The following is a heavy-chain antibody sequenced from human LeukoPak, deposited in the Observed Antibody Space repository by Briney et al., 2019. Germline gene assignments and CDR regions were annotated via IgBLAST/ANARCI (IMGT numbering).Heavy chain of an antibody. V-gene: IGHV1-8*01. Sequence: ASVKVSCKVSGYTSTNFDINWVRQATGQGFEWMGWMTLNSGRTGYRREFQGRVTMTTNTSTNTAYMELSSLRSDDTAVYYCGRGYARDVWGQGTTVTVSS. CDR3: GRGYARDV. CDR1: GYTSTNFD. J-gene: IGHJ6*02. CDR2: MTLNSGRT.